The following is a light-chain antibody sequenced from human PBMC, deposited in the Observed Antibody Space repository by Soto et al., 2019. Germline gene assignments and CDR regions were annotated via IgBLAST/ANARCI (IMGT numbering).Light chain of an antibody. Sequence: DIQMTQSPSSLSASVGDRVTITCQASQDISNYLNWYQQKPGKAPKLLIYDASNLETGVPSRFSGSGSGTDFTFTISSLQLEDIATYYCQQYDNLLGTFGQGTKVDIK. CDR2: DAS. CDR1: QDISNY. J-gene: IGKJ1*01. V-gene: IGKV1-33*01. CDR3: QQYDNLLGT.